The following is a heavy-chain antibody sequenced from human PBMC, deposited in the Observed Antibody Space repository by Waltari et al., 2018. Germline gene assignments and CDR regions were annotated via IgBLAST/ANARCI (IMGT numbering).Heavy chain of an antibody. D-gene: IGHD5-18*01. V-gene: IGHV3-74*01. CDR2: INSDGSSI. Sequence: EVQLVEAGGDIVQPGGSLRLSCAASGFRFSDYWMHWVRQVPGKGRLWVSRINSDGSSISYSDSVKGRFTISRDNSKNMLYLELNSLRAEDTAVYYCARKGGRGYTYGPFYYDSWGQGTLVTISS. CDR3: ARKGGRGYTYGPFYYDS. CDR1: GFRFSDYW. J-gene: IGHJ4*02.